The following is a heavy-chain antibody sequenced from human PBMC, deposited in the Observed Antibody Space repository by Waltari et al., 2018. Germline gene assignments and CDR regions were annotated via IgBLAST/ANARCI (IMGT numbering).Heavy chain of an antibody. V-gene: IGHV4-39*07. J-gene: IGHJ4*02. CDR3: MRDQRSTVLD. CDR1: GGSISNGDYH. D-gene: IGHD1-1*01. CDR2: IHYTGST. Sequence: QLQLQESGPGLVKPSETLSLTCTVSGGSISNGDYHWGWVRQLPGKGLEWISTIHYTGSTYYNPSLKSRLTISVDTSKNQFSLKLSSVTAADTAVYHCMRDQRSTVLDWGQGTLVTVSS.